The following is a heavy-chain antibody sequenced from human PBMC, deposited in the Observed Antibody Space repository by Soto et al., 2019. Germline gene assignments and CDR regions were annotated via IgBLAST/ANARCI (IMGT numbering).Heavy chain of an antibody. CDR2: IYYSGST. J-gene: IGHJ4*02. D-gene: IGHD4-17*01. Sequence: KLSETLSLTCAVSGYSISSSNWWGWIRQPPGKGLEWIGYIYYSGSTYYNPSLKSRVTMSVDTSKNQFSLKLSSVTAVDTAVYYCARIDGTPYGGNSVFDYWGQGTLVTVSS. CDR3: ARIDGTPYGGNSVFDY. V-gene: IGHV4-28*01. CDR1: GYSISSSNW.